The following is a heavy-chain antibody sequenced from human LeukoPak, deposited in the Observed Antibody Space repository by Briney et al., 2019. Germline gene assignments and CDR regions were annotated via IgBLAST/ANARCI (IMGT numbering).Heavy chain of an antibody. CDR1: GFTFSSYW. V-gene: IGHV3-7*01. Sequence: GGSLRLSCAASGFTFSSYWMSWVRQAPGKGLEWVANIKQDGSEKYYVDSVKGRFTISRDNAKNSLYLQMNSLRAEDTAVYYCPRDRCSSTSCYTPDAFDIWGQGTMVTVSS. CDR2: IKQDGSEK. D-gene: IGHD2-2*02. J-gene: IGHJ3*02. CDR3: PRDRCSSTSCYTPDAFDI.